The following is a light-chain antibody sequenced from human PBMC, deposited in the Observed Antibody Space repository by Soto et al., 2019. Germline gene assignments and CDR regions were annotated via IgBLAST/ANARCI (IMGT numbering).Light chain of an antibody. J-gene: IGKJ2*01. CDR3: QQYHKIPET. CDR1: QSLLWSHNNKNY. Sequence: DVVMTQSPDSLAVSLGERATIKCKSGQSLLWSHNNKNYLAWYQQKPGQPPKLLISWASTRESGVPDRFSGSGSETDFTLTISSLQAEDVAFYYCQQYHKIPETFGQGTRLEIK. CDR2: WAS. V-gene: IGKV4-1*01.